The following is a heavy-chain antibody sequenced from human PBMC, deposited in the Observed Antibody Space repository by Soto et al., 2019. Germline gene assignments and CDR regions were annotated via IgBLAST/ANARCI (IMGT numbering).Heavy chain of an antibody. CDR1: GYTFTSYA. J-gene: IGHJ6*02. V-gene: IGHV1-3*01. Sequence: QVQLVQSGAEMKKPGASVKVSCKASGYTFTSYAIHWVRQAPGQTLEWMGWINAGNGNTKYSEKLQGRVTITRDTSASTAYLELGSLISEDTAVYYCAQDFDYYYYAMDVWGQGTTVSVSS. CDR2: INAGNGNT. CDR3: AQDFDYYYYAMDV. D-gene: IGHD3-3*01.